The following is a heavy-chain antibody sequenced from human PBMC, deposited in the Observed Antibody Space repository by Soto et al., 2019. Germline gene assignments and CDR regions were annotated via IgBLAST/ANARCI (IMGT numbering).Heavy chain of an antibody. J-gene: IGHJ4*02. CDR1: GYTFTSYG. V-gene: IGHV1-18*01. CDR3: ARDRRELRFLEWLLRGSDHFDY. Sequence: ASVKVSCKASGYTFTSYGISWVRQAPGQGLEWMGWISAYNGNTNYAQKLQGRVTMTTDTSTSTAYMELRSLRSDDTAVYYCARDRRELRFLEWLLRGSDHFDYWGQGTLVTVSS. D-gene: IGHD3-3*01. CDR2: ISAYNGNT.